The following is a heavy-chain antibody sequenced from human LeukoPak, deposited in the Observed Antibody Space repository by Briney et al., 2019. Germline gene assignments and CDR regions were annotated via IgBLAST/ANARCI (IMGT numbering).Heavy chain of an antibody. D-gene: IGHD6-19*01. V-gene: IGHV4-59*01. CDR2: IYYSGST. J-gene: IGHJ4*02. CDR1: GGSISSYY. CDR3: ARSIHFSGWYYDY. Sequence: PSETLSLTCTVSGGSISSYYWSWIRQPPGKGLEWIGYIYYSGSTNYNPSLKSRVTISVDTSKNQFSLKLSSVTAADTAVYYCARSIHFSGWYYDYWGQGTLVTVSS.